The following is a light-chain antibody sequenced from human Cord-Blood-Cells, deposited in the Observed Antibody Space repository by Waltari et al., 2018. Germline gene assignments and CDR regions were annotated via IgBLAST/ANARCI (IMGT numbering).Light chain of an antibody. CDR3: QQYNNYPIT. V-gene: IGKV1D-13*01. CDR2: GAS. CDR1: QGISSA. Sequence: AIQLTQSPSSLSASVGDRVTITCRASQGISSALAWYQQKPGKAPKLLIYGASSMESGIPSRFSGSGSGTDFTLTIRSLQPEDFATYYCQQYNNYPITFGPGTRLEIK. J-gene: IGKJ5*01.